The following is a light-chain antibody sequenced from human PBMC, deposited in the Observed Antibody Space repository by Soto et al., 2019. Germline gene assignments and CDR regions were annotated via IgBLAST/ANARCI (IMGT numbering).Light chain of an antibody. CDR1: QSVRSTY. J-gene: IGKJ1*01. CDR3: HQYGTSPAT. V-gene: IGKV3-20*01. CDR2: DAS. Sequence: EIVLTQSPGTLSLSPGERATLSCRASQSVRSTYVAWYQQKPGQAPRLLIFDASSRATGIPDRFSGSGSGTEFTLTISRLEPEDFAVYYCHQYGTSPATFGQGTKVEIK.